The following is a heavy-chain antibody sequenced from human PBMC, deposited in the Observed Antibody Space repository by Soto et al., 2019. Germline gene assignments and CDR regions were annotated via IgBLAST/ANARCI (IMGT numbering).Heavy chain of an antibody. J-gene: IGHJ4*02. Sequence: GGSLRLACAASGFTFSSYGMHWVRQAPGKGLEWVSAISGSGGSTYYADSVKGRFTISRDNSKNTLYLQMNSLRAEDTAVYYSAKDNGIAAAGLTYYFDYWGQGTLVTVSS. CDR2: ISGSGGST. CDR1: GFTFSSYG. V-gene: IGHV3-23*01. CDR3: AKDNGIAAAGLTYYFDY. D-gene: IGHD6-13*01.